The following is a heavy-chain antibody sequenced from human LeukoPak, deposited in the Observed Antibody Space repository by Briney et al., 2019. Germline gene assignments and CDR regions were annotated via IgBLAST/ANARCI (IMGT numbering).Heavy chain of an antibody. CDR2: INHRGST. CDR1: GGSLSGYY. V-gene: IGHV4-34*01. Sequence: PSETLSLTCAVYGGSLSGYYWSRIRQPPGKGLEWIGEINHRGSTNYNPSLKSRVTISVDTSKNQFSLKLSSVTAADTAVYYCASARELPSLDPTGDYWGQGTLVTVSS. CDR3: ASARELPSLDPTGDY. D-gene: IGHD1-26*01. J-gene: IGHJ4*02.